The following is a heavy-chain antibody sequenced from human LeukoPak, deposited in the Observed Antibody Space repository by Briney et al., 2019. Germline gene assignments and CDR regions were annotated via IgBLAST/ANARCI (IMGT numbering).Heavy chain of an antibody. CDR2: INHRGST. D-gene: IGHD3-22*01. CDR1: GGSFSGYY. V-gene: IGHV4-34*01. Sequence: SETLSFTCAVYGGSFSGYYWSWIRQPPGKGLEWIGEINHRGSTNYNPSLKSRVTISVDTSKNQFSLKLSSVTAADTAVYYCARGSDYYDSSGYYFSYFDYWGQGTLVTVSS. J-gene: IGHJ4*02. CDR3: ARGSDYYDSSGYYFSYFDY.